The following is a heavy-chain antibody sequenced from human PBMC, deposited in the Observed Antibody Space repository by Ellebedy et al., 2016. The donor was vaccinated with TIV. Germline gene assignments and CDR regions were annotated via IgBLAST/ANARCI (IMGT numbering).Heavy chain of an antibody. CDR1: GFTLSGYY. D-gene: IGHD3-9*01. CDR2: INTDGSST. CDR3: ARESVRYFDWDS. Sequence: PGGSLRLSCVASGFTLSGYYMHWVLQVPGKGLVWVARINTDGSSTSYADSVEGRFTISRDKAKKTLYLEMSGLRVEDTAVYYCARESVRYFDWDSWGQGTLVTV. J-gene: IGHJ4*02. V-gene: IGHV3-74*01.